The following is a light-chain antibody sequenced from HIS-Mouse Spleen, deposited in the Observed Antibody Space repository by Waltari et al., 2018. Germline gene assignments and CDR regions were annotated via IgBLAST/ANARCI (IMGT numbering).Light chain of an antibody. V-gene: IGLV2-14*01. Sequence: QSALTQPASVSGSPGQSITISCTGTSSDVGGYNYVSWYQQHPGKAPKLMIYEVSNRPYGVSKRFSGSKSGNTASLTISGLQAEDEADYYCSSYTSSSTLVFGGGTKLTVL. CDR1: SSDVGGYNY. CDR2: EVS. J-gene: IGLJ3*02. CDR3: SSYTSSSTLV.